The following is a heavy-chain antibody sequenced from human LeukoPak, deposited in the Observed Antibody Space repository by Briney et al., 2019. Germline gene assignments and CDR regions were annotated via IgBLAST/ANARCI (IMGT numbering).Heavy chain of an antibody. CDR1: GYTFTGYY. CDR2: INPNSGGT. J-gene: IGHJ6*03. V-gene: IGHV1-2*02. CDR3: ARGRGPGSYYYMDV. Sequence: VASVKVSCKASGYTFTGYYMHWVRQAPGQGLEWMGWINPNSGGTNYAQKFQGRATMTRDTSISTAYMELSRLRYDDTAVYYCARGRGPGSYYYMDVWGKGTTVTVSS. D-gene: IGHD3-10*01.